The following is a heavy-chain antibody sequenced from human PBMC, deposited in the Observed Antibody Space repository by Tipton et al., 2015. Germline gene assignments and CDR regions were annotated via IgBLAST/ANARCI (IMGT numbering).Heavy chain of an antibody. CDR3: ARAPSDYDIWSGTFDY. CDR2: RYNSGNT. V-gene: IGHV4-39*01. D-gene: IGHD3-3*01. J-gene: IGHJ4*02. CDR1: GGSMPSGVYY. Sequence: TLSLTCTVSGGSMPSGVYYWGWIRQPPGKGLEWIGSRYNSGNTYYNPSLKSRVTISADTSKNQFSLRLTSVSAADTAVYYCARAPSDYDIWSGTFDYWGQGTLVTVSS.